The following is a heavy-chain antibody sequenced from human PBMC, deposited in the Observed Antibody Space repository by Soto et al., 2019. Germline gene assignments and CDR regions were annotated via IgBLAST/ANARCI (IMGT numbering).Heavy chain of an antibody. Sequence: PSETLSLTCAVYGGSFSGYYWSWIRQPPGKGLEWIGEINHSGSTNYNPSLKSRVTISVDTSKNQFSLKLSSVTAADTAVYYCAGSIAVAATGDYWGQGTLVTVSS. D-gene: IGHD6-19*01. CDR1: GGSFSGYY. J-gene: IGHJ4*02. V-gene: IGHV4-34*01. CDR3: AGSIAVAATGDY. CDR2: INHSGST.